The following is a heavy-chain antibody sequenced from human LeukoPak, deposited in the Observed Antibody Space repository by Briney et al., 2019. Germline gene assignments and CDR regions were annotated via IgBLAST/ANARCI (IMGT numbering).Heavy chain of an antibody. J-gene: IGHJ4*02. D-gene: IGHD1-26*01. CDR3: TYSGSNYPDY. CDR1: GFTFSMSW. CDR2: INHSGST. V-gene: IGHV4-34*08. Sequence: SGGSLRLSCAASGFTFSMSWMTWVRQSPGKGLEWIGEINHSGSTNYNPPLKSRVTISVDTSKNQFSLKLGSVTAADTAVYYCTYSGSNYPDYWGQGTLVTVSS.